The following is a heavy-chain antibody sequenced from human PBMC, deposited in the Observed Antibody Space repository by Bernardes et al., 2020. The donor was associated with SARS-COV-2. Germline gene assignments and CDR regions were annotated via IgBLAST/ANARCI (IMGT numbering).Heavy chain of an antibody. V-gene: IGHV1-3*01. CDR1: GYTFTSYA. Sequence: ASVKVSCKASGYTFTSYAMHWVRQAPGQRLEWMGWINAGNGNTKYSQKFQGRVTITRDTSASTAYMELSSLRSEDTAVYYCARDGGYTMGGAFDIWGQGTMVTVSS. CDR2: INAGNGNT. J-gene: IGHJ3*02. D-gene: IGHD3-10*01. CDR3: ARDGGYTMGGAFDI.